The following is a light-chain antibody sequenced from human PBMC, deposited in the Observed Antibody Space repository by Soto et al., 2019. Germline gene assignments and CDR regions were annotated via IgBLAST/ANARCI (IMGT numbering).Light chain of an antibody. CDR1: QSVSSSY. J-gene: IGKJ3*01. CDR3: QQYGSSPPFT. V-gene: IGKV3-20*01. CDR2: GAS. Sequence: EIVLTQSPGTLSLSPGEGATLSCRASQSVSSSYLAWYLQKPGQAPRLLIYGASSRATGIPDRFSGSGSGTDFTLTISRLEPEDFAVYYCQQYGSSPPFTFGPGTKVDIK.